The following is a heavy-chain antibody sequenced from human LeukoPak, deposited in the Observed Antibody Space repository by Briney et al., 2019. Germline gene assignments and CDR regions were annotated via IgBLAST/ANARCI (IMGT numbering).Heavy chain of an antibody. Sequence: ASVKVSCKASGYTFTSYDINWVRQATGQGLEWMGWMNPNSGNTGYAQKFQGRVTITRNTSISTAYMELSRLRSDDTAVYYCARGPHYYYGPFDPWGQGTLVTVSS. D-gene: IGHD3-10*01. V-gene: IGHV1-8*03. J-gene: IGHJ5*02. CDR2: MNPNSGNT. CDR1: GYTFTSYD. CDR3: ARGPHYYYGPFDP.